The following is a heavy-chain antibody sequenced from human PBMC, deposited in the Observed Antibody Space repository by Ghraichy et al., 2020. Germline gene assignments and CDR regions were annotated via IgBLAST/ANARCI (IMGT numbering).Heavy chain of an antibody. CDR3: AKDLYNSGWFLFDS. V-gene: IGHV3-23*01. Sequence: GGSLRLSCAASGFTFSSSAMSWVRQTPRKGLEWVSAISGSGGSTWFADSVKGRFTISRDNSKNTLYLQMNSLRAADTAVYFCAKDLYNSGWFLFDSWGQGTLVTVSS. J-gene: IGHJ4*02. CDR2: ISGSGGST. CDR1: GFTFSSSA. D-gene: IGHD6-19*01.